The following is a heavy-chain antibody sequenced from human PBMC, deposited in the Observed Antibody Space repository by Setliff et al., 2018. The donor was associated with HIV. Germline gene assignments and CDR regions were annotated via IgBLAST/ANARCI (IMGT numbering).Heavy chain of an antibody. CDR2: IHHSGST. CDR3: ARTLRAAAMGYFDY. Sequence: KASETLSLTCAVSGYSISSGYYWGWIRQPPGKGLEWIGSIHHSGSTYNNPSLKSRVTISVDTSKNQFSLKLTSVTAADTAVYYCARTLRAAAMGYFDYWGQGTLVT. V-gene: IGHV4-38-2*01. J-gene: IGHJ4*02. D-gene: IGHD5-18*01. CDR1: GYSISSGYY.